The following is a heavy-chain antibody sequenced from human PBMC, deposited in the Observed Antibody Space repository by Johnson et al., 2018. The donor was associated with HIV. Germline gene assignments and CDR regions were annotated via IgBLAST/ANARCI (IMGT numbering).Heavy chain of an antibody. V-gene: IGHV3-23*04. J-gene: IGHJ3*01. D-gene: IGHD2-15*01. CDR1: GFTFSNYA. CDR2: ISGSGGNT. CDR3: TTGSCIDGGCYAFDV. Sequence: VQLVESGGGLVQPGGSLRLSCTASGFTFSNYAMSWVRQAPGKGLEWVSSISGSGGNTYYADSVKGRFTISRDNAKNSLYLQMNSLRAEDTALDYCTTGSCIDGGCYAFDVLGQGTMVTVSS.